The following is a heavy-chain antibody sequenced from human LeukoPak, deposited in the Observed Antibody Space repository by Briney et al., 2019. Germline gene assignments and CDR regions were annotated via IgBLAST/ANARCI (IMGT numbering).Heavy chain of an antibody. Sequence: GGSLRLSCAASGFTVSSNYMSWVRQAPGKGLEWVSVIDSGGSTYYADSVKGRFTISRDNSKNTLYLQMNSLRAEDTAVYYCARSYDYGHYCYYYGMDVWGQGTTVTVSS. CDR1: GFTVSSNY. D-gene: IGHD4-17*01. V-gene: IGHV3-66*01. CDR3: ARSYDYGHYCYYYGMDV. J-gene: IGHJ6*02. CDR2: IDSGGST.